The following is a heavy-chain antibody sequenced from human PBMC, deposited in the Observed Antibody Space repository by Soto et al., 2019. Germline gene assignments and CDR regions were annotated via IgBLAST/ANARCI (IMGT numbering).Heavy chain of an antibody. CDR3: ARAYYDILTGYYHFDY. D-gene: IGHD3-9*01. V-gene: IGHV1-18*01. Sequence: ASVKVSCKASGYTFTSYGISWVRQAPGQGLEWKGWISAYNGNTNYAQKLQGRVTMTTDTSTSTAYMELRSLRSDDTVVYYCARAYYDILTGYYHFDYWGQGTLVTVSS. CDR2: ISAYNGNT. J-gene: IGHJ4*02. CDR1: GYTFTSYG.